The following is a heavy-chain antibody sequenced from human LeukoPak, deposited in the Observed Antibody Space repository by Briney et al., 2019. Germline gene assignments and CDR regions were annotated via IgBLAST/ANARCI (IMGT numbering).Heavy chain of an antibody. Sequence: PGGSVRLSCAASGFTFSSYWMHWVRQAPGKGLVWVSRTNTDGSSTTYADSVKGRFTISRDNAKNTLYLQMNSLRAEDTAVYYCARDRIRIFGDVWGQGTTVTVS. CDR3: ARDRIRIFGDV. CDR1: GFTFSSYW. V-gene: IGHV3-74*01. D-gene: IGHD3-3*01. J-gene: IGHJ6*02. CDR2: TNTDGSST.